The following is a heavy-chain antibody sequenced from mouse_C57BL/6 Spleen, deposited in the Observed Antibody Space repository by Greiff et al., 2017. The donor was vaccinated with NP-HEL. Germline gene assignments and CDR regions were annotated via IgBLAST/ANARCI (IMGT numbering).Heavy chain of an antibody. J-gene: IGHJ4*01. CDR3: ARPLRSYAMDY. Sequence: EVQVVESGGGLVKPGGSLKLSCAASGFTFSDYGMHWVRQAPEKGLEWVAYISSGSSTIYYADTVKGRFTISRDNAKNTLFLQMTSLRSEDTAMYYCARPLRSYAMDYWGQGTSVTVSS. CDR2: ISSGSSTI. V-gene: IGHV5-17*01. CDR1: GFTFSDYG.